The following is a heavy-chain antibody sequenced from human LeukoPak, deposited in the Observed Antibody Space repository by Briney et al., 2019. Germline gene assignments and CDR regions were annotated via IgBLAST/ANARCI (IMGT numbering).Heavy chain of an antibody. Sequence: PGGSLRLSCAASGFTFSSYGMHWVRQAPGKGLEWVAVISYDGSNKYYADSVKGRFTISRDNSKNTLYLQMNSLRAEDTAVYYCAREIEGFGELFYWGQGTLVTVSS. D-gene: IGHD3-10*01. V-gene: IGHV3-30*19. CDR2: ISYDGSNK. CDR1: GFTFSSYG. J-gene: IGHJ4*02. CDR3: AREIEGFGELFY.